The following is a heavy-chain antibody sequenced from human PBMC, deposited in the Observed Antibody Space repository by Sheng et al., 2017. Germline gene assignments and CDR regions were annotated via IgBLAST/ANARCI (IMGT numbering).Heavy chain of an antibody. CDR1: GYSISSGYY. J-gene: IGHJ4*02. Sequence: QVQLQESGPGLVKPSETLSLTCAVSGYSISSGYYWGWIRQPPGKGLEWIGSVYHSGSTYYNPSLKSRVTISVDTSKNQFSLKLSSVTAADTAVYYCARVRYSGSPGFDYWGQGNPWSPSP. CDR3: ARVRYSGSPGFDY. D-gene: IGHD1-26*01. V-gene: IGHV4-38-2*01. CDR2: VYHSGST.